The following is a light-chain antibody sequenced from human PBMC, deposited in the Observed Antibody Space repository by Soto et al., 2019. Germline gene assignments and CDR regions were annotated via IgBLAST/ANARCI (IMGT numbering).Light chain of an antibody. CDR1: QSISNW. V-gene: IGKV1-5*01. CDR3: QQYMSYS. CDR2: HAS. J-gene: IGKJ1*01. Sequence: DIQMTQSSSTLPASVGDRGTITCRASQSISNWFAWYQQKPGTAPKLLIYHASTLASGVPSRFSGSGSGTEFTLTISSLQPADFATYYCQQYMSYSLGQGTKVDIK.